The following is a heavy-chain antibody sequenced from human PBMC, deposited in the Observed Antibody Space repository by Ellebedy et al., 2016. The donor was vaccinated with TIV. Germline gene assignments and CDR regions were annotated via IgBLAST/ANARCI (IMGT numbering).Heavy chain of an antibody. D-gene: IGHD2-21*02. J-gene: IGHJ4*02. CDR3: ARWGDGKRADY. CDR1: GFTFSSNG. Sequence: GGSLRLSCAASGFTFSSNGMHWVRQAPGKGLEWVAVIGYDGSNKYYADSVQGRFTISRDNSKNTLYLQMNSLRAEDTAMYYCARWGDGKRADYWGQGALVTVSS. CDR2: IGYDGSNK. V-gene: IGHV3-33*01.